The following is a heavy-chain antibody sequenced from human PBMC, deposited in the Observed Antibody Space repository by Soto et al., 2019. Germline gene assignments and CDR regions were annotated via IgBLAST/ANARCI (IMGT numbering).Heavy chain of an antibody. CDR3: ARRISMAEIFDY. CDR1: GGSVNSGSYY. V-gene: IGHV4-61*01. CDR2: IYYSGRT. J-gene: IGHJ4*02. D-gene: IGHD6-19*01. Sequence: QVQLQESGPGLVKPSETLSLTCSVSGGSVNSGSYYWSWIRQPPGKGLEWIGFIYYSGRTNYNPSLKSRVTISVDTSKNQFSLKLSSVTAADTAIYYCARRISMAEIFDYWGQGTLVTVSS.